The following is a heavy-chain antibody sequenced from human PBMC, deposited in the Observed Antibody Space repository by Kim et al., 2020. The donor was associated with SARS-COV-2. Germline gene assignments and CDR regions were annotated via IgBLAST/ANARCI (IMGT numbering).Heavy chain of an antibody. Sequence: LKSRVTISVDTSKNQFSLKLSSVTAADTAVYYCARARPHYYDSSGYKHDYWGQGTLVTVSS. J-gene: IGHJ4*02. V-gene: IGHV4-59*01. D-gene: IGHD3-22*01. CDR3: ARARPHYYDSSGYKHDY.